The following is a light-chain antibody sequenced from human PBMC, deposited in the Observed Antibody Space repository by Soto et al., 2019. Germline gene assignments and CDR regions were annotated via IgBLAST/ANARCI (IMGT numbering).Light chain of an antibody. Sequence: DMVKTQSPATLSVSPGERANLSCRASQSVSSNLAWYQQKPGQAPRLLIYAASTRATGVPARFSGSASGTEFTLTISDLQSEDFAVYFCQHYDIWPLTFGQGTEVDIK. J-gene: IGKJ4*01. CDR1: QSVSSN. V-gene: IGKV3-15*01. CDR3: QHYDIWPLT. CDR2: AAS.